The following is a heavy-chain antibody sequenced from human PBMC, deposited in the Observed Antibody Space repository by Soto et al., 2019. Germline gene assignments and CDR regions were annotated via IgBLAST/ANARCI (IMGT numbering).Heavy chain of an antibody. CDR1: GGTFGSQG. J-gene: IGHJ6*02. D-gene: IGHD3-10*01. Sequence: ASVKFSCKASGGTFGSQGIAWVRRGPGQGLEWMGWMNPNSGNTGYAQKFQGRVTMTRNTSISTAYMELSSLRSEDTAVYYCARGKKYRARGYYGMDVWGQGTTVTV. CDR3: ARGKKYRARGYYGMDV. V-gene: IGHV1-8*02. CDR2: MNPNSGNT.